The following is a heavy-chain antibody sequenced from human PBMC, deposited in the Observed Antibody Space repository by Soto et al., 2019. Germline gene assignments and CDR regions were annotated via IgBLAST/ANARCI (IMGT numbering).Heavy chain of an antibody. D-gene: IGHD4-17*01. CDR2: INPSGGST. Sequence: QVQLVQSGAEVKKPGASVKVSCKASGYTFTSYYMHWVRQAPGQGLEWMGIINPSGGSTSYAQKLQGIFTTTRDTSTSTVYMELSSLRSEDTAVYYCARALSPYGAVAFDIWGQGTMVTVSS. J-gene: IGHJ3*02. V-gene: IGHV1-46*03. CDR1: GYTFTSYY. CDR3: ARALSPYGAVAFDI.